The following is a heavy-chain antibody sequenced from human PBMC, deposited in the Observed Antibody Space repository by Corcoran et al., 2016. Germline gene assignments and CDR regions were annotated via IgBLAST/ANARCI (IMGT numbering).Heavy chain of an antibody. CDR3: ARGVGTMIEVPKYYFDY. V-gene: IGHV3-53*01. Sequence: EVQQVDAGGGLIQPGGSLRLSCAASGFIVSSNYMSWVRQAPGKGLEWVSVIYSGGNTYNADSVKGRFTISRDNSKNTMYLQMNSLRAEDTAVYYCARGVGTMIEVPKYYFDYWGQGFLVTVSS. J-gene: IGHJ4*02. D-gene: IGHD3-22*01. CDR1: GFIVSSNY. CDR2: IYSGGNT.